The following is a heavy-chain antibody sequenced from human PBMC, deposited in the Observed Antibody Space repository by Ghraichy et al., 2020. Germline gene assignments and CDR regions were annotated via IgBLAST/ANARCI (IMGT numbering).Heavy chain of an antibody. CDR1: GYSVSSYD. V-gene: IGHV1-8*01. J-gene: IGHJ4*02. Sequence: ASVKVSCKASGYSVSSYDINWVRQATGQGLEWMGWMSPNSGNTGYAQKLQGRVTMTSNTAISTAYMELSSLRSEDTAVYYCARSYCGADCYSTLDYWGQGTLVTVSS. CDR3: ARSYCGADCYSTLDY. D-gene: IGHD2-21*01. CDR2: MSPNSGNT.